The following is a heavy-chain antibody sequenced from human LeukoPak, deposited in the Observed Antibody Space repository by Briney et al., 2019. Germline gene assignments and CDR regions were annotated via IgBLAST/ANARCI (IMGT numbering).Heavy chain of an antibody. Sequence: PSETLSLTCTVSGVSISSYYLSWIRQPPGKGLEWVGYIYYSGSTNYNPSLKSRVTISVDTSKNQLSLQLSSVTAADTAVYYCARGITICGVVIPTYGMDVWGQGTTVTVSS. CDR1: GVSISSYY. D-gene: IGHD3-3*01. J-gene: IGHJ6*02. CDR2: IYYSGST. CDR3: ARGITICGVVIPTYGMDV. V-gene: IGHV4-59*01.